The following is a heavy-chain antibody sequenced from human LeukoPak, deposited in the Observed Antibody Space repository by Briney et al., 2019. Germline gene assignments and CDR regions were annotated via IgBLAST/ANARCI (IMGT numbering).Heavy chain of an antibody. CDR2: INHSGST. Sequence: SETLSLTCAVYGGSFSGCYWSWIRQPPGKGLEWIGEINHSGSTNYNPSLKSRVTISVDTSKNQFSLKLSSVTAADTAVYYCSRGLPRREARFWADYWGQGTLVTVSS. J-gene: IGHJ4*02. V-gene: IGHV4-34*01. CDR1: GGSFSGCY. D-gene: IGHD3-3*01. CDR3: SRGLPRREARFWADY.